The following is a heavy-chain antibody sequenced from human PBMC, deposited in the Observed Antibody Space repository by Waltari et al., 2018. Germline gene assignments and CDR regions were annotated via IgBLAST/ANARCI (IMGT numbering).Heavy chain of an antibody. Sequence: EVQLVESGGGLVQPGGSLRLSCAASGFTFSSYWMSWVRQAPGKGLEWVANIKQDGSEKYYVDSVKCRFTISRDNAKNSLYLQMNSLRAEDTAVYYCARDEVATTPAYYYYMDVWGKGTTVTVSS. D-gene: IGHD5-12*01. V-gene: IGHV3-7*01. CDR1: GFTFSSYW. CDR3: ARDEVATTPAYYYYMDV. CDR2: IKQDGSEK. J-gene: IGHJ6*03.